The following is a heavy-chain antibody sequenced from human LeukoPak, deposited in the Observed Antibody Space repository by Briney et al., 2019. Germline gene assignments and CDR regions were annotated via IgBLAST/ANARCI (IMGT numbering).Heavy chain of an antibody. CDR1: GFTFSTYA. D-gene: IGHD1/OR15-1a*01. J-gene: IGHJ4*02. V-gene: IGHV3-23*01. CDR3: AKGRTNDY. CDR2: ISDTGGNT. Sequence: GGSLRLSCAASGFTFSTYAMSWVRQTPERGLEWVSAISDTGGNTFYADSVKGRFTTSRDNSKNTLYLQMNGLRAEDTAIYYCAKGRTNDYWGQGTLVTVSS.